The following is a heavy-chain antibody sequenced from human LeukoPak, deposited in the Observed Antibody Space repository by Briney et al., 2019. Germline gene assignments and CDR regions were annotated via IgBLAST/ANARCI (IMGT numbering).Heavy chain of an antibody. CDR2: ISSSSSYI. CDR1: GFTFSSYA. D-gene: IGHD5-24*01. Sequence: GGSLRLSCAASGFTFSSYAMSWVRQAPGKGLEWVSSISSSSSYIYYADSVKGRFTIPRDNAKNSLYLQMNSLRAEDTAVYYCAREDRWLQPTIDYWGQGTLVTVSS. CDR3: AREDRWLQPTIDY. V-gene: IGHV3-21*01. J-gene: IGHJ4*02.